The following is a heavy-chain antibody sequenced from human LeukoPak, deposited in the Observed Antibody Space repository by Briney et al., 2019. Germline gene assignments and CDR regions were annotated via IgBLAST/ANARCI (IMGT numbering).Heavy chain of an antibody. V-gene: IGHV3-7*01. CDR2: IKPDGSGE. Sequence: PGGSLRLSCAATGLTFINHWMNWVRQAPGKGLEWVANIKPDGSGEYYVDSVKGRFIISRDNAKNSVYLQMNSLRAEDTAVYYMLMSMGYWGQGTLVTVSS. J-gene: IGHJ4*02. CDR1: GLTFINHW. D-gene: IGHD3-10*02. CDR3: LMSMGY.